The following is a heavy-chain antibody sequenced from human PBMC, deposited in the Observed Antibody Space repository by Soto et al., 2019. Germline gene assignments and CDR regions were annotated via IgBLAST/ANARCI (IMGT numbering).Heavy chain of an antibody. Sequence: QVQLVQSGAEVKKPGASVKVSCKTSGYTFTGYYIHWVRQAPGQGLDWMALINPNSGDTNYGHKFQGRVTLTRDTSINTVYMEVTSLRFDHTAVYYCAVAGLPFEYWGQGTLVTVFS. CDR2: INPNSGDT. V-gene: IGHV1-2*02. CDR3: AVAGLPFEY. D-gene: IGHD6-19*01. J-gene: IGHJ4*02. CDR1: GYTFTGYY.